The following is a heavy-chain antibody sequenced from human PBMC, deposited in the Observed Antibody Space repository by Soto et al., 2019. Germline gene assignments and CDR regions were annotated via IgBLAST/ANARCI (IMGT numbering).Heavy chain of an antibody. CDR1: GFTFSGSA. V-gene: IGHV3-73*01. Sequence: EVQLVESGGGLVQPGGSLKLSCAASGFTFSGSAMHWVRQASGKGLEWVGRIRSKADSYATAYAASVKGRFTISRDDSTNTAYLQMISLTTEDTAVYYCARLCEWELLQEYWGQGTLVTVSS. D-gene: IGHD1-26*01. CDR2: IRSKADSYAT. J-gene: IGHJ4*02. CDR3: ARLCEWELLQEY.